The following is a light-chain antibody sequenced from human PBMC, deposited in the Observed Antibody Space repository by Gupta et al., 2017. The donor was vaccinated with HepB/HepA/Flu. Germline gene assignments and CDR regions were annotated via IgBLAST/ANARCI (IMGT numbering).Light chain of an antibody. Sequence: EIVMTQSPSTLSVSPGERATLSCRTSQSVSSNLAWYQQKPGQTPRLLIYGASTSYTGIPARFSGSGCGKELTLTISSRQSEDFAVYYCQQYNNWPLCSFGEGTKLEIK. CDR3: QQYNNWPLCS. J-gene: IGKJ2*04. V-gene: IGKV3-15*01. CDR2: GAS. CDR1: QSVSSN.